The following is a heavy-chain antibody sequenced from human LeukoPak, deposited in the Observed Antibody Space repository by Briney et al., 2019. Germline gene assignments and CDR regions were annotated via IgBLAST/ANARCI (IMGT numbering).Heavy chain of an antibody. Sequence: GGSLRLSCAASGFTFSSYAMSWLRQAPGKGLVWVSRFKSGGTTTTFADSVKGRFTISRDNAKNTLYLLMNSLRVEDTAVYYCVRGDSMDVWGKGTTVTVSS. CDR1: GFTFSSYA. CDR3: VRGDSMDV. V-gene: IGHV3-74*01. J-gene: IGHJ6*04. CDR2: FKSGGTTT.